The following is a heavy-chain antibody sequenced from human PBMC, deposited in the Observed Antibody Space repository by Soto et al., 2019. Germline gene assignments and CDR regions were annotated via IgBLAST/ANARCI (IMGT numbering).Heavy chain of an antibody. J-gene: IGHJ5*02. D-gene: IGHD6-13*01. CDR2: INPNSGGT. V-gene: IGHV1-2*04. CDR1: GYTFTSYG. CDR3: ARDLPGIAAAGKRTHNWFDP. Sequence: VASVKVSCKASGYTFTSYGISWVRQAPGQGLEWMGWINPNSGGTNYAQKFQGWVTMTRDTSISTAYMELSRLRSDDTAVYYCARDLPGIAAAGKRTHNWFDPWGQGTLVTVSS.